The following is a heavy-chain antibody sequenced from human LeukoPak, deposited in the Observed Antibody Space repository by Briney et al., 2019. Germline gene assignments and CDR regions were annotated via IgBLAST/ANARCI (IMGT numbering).Heavy chain of an antibody. V-gene: IGHV3-53*01. J-gene: IGHJ2*01. CDR1: GFTVNNY. D-gene: IGHD1-26*01. Sequence: GGSLRLSCAASGFTVNNYMNWVRQAPGKGLEWVSVIYSGDTTSYAASVKGRFTISRDTSKNTLYLQMNSLRAEDTAVYYCARDLLYSGSYSWYFDLWGRGTPVTVSS. CDR3: ARDLLYSGSYSWYFDL. CDR2: IYSGDTT.